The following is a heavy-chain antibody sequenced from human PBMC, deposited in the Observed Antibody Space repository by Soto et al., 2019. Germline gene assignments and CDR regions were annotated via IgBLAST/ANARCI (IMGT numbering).Heavy chain of an antibody. CDR1: GFTFSNYA. J-gene: IGHJ4*02. V-gene: IGHV3-23*01. CDR3: AKAYFDILTGYFGDY. Sequence: VQLLESGGGLVQPGGSLRLSCAASGFTFSNYAMSWVRQAPGKGLEWVSGMSNSGSRTYYADSVKGRFIISRDNSKNTLDLQMNSLRPEDTAVYYCAKAYFDILTGYFGDYCGQGTLVSVSS. CDR2: MSNSGSRT. D-gene: IGHD3-9*01.